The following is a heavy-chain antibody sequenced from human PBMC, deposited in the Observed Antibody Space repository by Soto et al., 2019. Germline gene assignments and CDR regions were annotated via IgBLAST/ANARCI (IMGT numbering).Heavy chain of an antibody. CDR2: IYYSGST. CDR1: GDSISPYY. Sequence: SETLSLTCTVSGDSISPYYWSWVRQPPGKGLEWIGYIYYSGSTNYNPSIKSRVTISVDTSKNQFSLKLSSVTAADTAVYYCARVWGGAFDFWGQGTMVTVSS. D-gene: IGHD3-10*01. CDR3: ARVWGGAFDF. J-gene: IGHJ3*01. V-gene: IGHV4-59*01.